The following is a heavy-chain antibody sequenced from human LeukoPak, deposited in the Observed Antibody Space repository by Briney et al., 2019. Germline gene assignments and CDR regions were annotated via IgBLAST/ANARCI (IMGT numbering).Heavy chain of an antibody. D-gene: IGHD3-22*01. J-gene: IGHJ5*02. CDR3: ARGPELGTMIVGGFDP. Sequence: SETLSLTCTVSGGSISSYYWSWIRQPAGKGLEWIGRIYTSGSTNYNPSLKSRVTISVDTSKNQFSLKLSSVTAADTAVYYCARGPELGTMIVGGFDPWGQGTLVTVSS. V-gene: IGHV4-4*07. CDR2: IYTSGST. CDR1: GGSISSYY.